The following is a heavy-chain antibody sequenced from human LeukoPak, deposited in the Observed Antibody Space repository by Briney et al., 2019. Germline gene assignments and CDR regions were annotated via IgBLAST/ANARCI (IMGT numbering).Heavy chain of an antibody. V-gene: IGHV1-2*06. D-gene: IGHD6-19*01. CDR2: INPNSGGT. CDR3: ARDGLINSSGWLGGSDAFDI. J-gene: IGHJ3*02. Sequence: ASVKVSCKASGYTFTGYYMHWVRQAPGQGIEWMGRINPNSGGTNYAQKFQGRVTMTRDTSISTAYMELSRLRSDDTAVYYCARDGLINSSGWLGGSDAFDIWGQGTMVTVSS. CDR1: GYTFTGYY.